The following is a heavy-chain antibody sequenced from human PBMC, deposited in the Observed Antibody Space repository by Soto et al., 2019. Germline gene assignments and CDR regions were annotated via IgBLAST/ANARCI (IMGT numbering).Heavy chain of an antibody. J-gene: IGHJ4*02. Sequence: GGSLRLSCAVSGFTFSSYSTNWVRQAPGKGLEWVSSISISSSYIYYADSVKGRFTISRDNAKNSLYLQMNSLRAEDTAVYYCARAAYYDILTSYYYFPYWGQGTLVTVSS. CDR1: GFTFSSYS. CDR2: ISISSSYI. D-gene: IGHD3-9*01. CDR3: ARAAYYDILTSYYYFPY. V-gene: IGHV3-21*01.